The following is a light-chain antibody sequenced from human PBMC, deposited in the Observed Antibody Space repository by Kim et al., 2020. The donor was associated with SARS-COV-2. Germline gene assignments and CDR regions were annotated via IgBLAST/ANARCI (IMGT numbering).Light chain of an antibody. V-gene: IGKV1-39*01. CDR3: QHSYYTVPLT. J-gene: IGKJ4*01. Sequence: SLQTGVPSRFSGHGSGTDFSLTISTLQPEDFATYYCQHSYYTVPLTFGGGTKVDI.